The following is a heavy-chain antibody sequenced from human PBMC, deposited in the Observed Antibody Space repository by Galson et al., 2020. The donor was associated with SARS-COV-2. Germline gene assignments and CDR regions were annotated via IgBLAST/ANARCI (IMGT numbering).Heavy chain of an antibody. CDR2: IKYDGNEK. J-gene: IGHJ3*01. D-gene: IGHD3-3*01. Sequence: GRSLRLSCTASGFTFSSSWMSWVRQPPGKGLEWVAHIKYDGNEKYYVDSVKGRFTIYRDNTKNSLYLEMNSLRAEDTAVYYCTGGHYTVWGQGTMVTVSS. CDR1: GFTFSSSW. V-gene: IGHV3-7*04. CDR3: TGGHYTV.